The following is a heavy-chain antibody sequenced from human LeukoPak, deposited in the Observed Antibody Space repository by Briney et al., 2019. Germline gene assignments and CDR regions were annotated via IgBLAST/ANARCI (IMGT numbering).Heavy chain of an antibody. D-gene: IGHD5-12*01. CDR3: ARVDATRGYGMDV. CDR2: ISGSSSYI. Sequence: GGSLRLSCAASGFTFSSYSMNWVRQAPGKGLEWVSSISGSSSYIYYADSVKGRFTISRENAKNSLYLQMNSLRAEDTAVYYCARVDATRGYGMDVWGQGTTVTVSS. CDR1: GFTFSSYS. J-gene: IGHJ6*02. V-gene: IGHV3-21*01.